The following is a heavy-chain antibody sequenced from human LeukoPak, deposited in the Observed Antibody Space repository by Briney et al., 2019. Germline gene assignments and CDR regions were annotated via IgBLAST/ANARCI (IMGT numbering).Heavy chain of an antibody. CDR2: ISYDGSNK. V-gene: IGHV3-30-3*01. Sequence: GGSLRLSCAASGFTFSSYAMHWVRQAPGKGLEWVAVISYDGSNKYYADSVKGRFTISRDNSKNTLSLQMNSLRAEDTAVYYCARVGVTYSLIDYYFDLWGRGTLVTVSS. CDR3: ARVGVTYSLIDYYFDL. D-gene: IGHD2-21*02. J-gene: IGHJ2*01. CDR1: GFTFSSYA.